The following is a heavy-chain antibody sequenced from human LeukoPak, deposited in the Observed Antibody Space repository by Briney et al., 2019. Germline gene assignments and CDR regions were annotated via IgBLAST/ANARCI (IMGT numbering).Heavy chain of an antibody. D-gene: IGHD3-22*01. J-gene: IGHJ4*02. V-gene: IGHV1-18*01. CDR1: GDSVRSYG. CDR2: ISDYDGNT. Sequence: GASVKVSCKASGDSVRSYGITWVRQAPGQGLEWMGWISDYDGNTNYAQSVQGRVSMTTDTSTSAAYMELRSLRSDDTAVYYCATVRRAMIVAWGYGYWGQGTLVTVSS. CDR3: ATVRRAMIVAWGYGY.